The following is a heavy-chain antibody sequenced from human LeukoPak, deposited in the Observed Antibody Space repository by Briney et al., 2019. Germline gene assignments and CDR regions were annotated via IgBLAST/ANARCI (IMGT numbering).Heavy chain of an antibody. Sequence: SETLSLTCTVSGGSISSGDYYWSWIRQPPGKGLEWIGYIYYSGSTYYNPSLKSRVTISVDTSKNQFSLKLSSVTAADTVVSHCARCYYDYVWGSYRPNWFDPWGQGTLVTVSS. V-gene: IGHV4-30-4*08. D-gene: IGHD3-16*02. CDR3: ARCYYDYVWGSYRPNWFDP. CDR2: IYYSGST. J-gene: IGHJ5*02. CDR1: GGSISSGDYY.